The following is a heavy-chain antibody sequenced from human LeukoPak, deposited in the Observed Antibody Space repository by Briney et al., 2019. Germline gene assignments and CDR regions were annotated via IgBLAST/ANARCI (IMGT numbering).Heavy chain of an antibody. CDR1: GGSISSHY. D-gene: IGHD3-9*01. V-gene: IGHV4-59*08. CDR3: ARLASITIFPFDY. CDR2: IYYSGST. J-gene: IGHJ4*02. Sequence: PSETLSLTCTVSGGSISSHYWSWIRRPPGKGLEWIGYIYYSGSTNYNPSLKSRVTISVDTSKNQFSLKLSSVTAADTAVYYCARLASITIFPFDYWGQGTLVTVSS.